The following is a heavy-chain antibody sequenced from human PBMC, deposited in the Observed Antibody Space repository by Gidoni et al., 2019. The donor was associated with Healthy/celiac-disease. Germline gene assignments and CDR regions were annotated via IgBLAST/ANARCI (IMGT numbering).Heavy chain of an antibody. V-gene: IGHV4-34*01. CDR3: ARLSRRRGDY. Sequence: QVQLQQWGAGLLTPSETLSLTCAVYGGSFSGYYWSWIRQPPGKGLEWIGEINHSGSTNYNPSLKSRVTISVDTSKNQFSLKLSSVTAADTAVYYCARLSRRRGDYWGQGTLVTVSS. CDR2: INHSGST. D-gene: IGHD3-16*01. J-gene: IGHJ4*02. CDR1: GGSFSGYY.